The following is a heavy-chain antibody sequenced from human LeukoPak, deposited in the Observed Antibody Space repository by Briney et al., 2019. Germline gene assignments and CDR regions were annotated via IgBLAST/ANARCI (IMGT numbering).Heavy chain of an antibody. CDR1: GFTFDDYA. J-gene: IGHJ4*02. Sequence: GRSLRLSCAASGFTFDDYAMHWVRQAPGKGLEWVSGISWNSGSIGYADSVKGRFTISRDNAKNTLYLQMNSLRAEDTAVYYCARGPLGYWGQGTLVTVSS. V-gene: IGHV3-9*01. CDR3: ARGPLGY. CDR2: ISWNSGSI. D-gene: IGHD3-16*01.